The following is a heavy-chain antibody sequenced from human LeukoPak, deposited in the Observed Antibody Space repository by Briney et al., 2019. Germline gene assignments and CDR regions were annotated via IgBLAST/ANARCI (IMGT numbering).Heavy chain of an antibody. CDR3: ARFHSGPSGWYVLWYFDL. V-gene: IGHV4-4*09. D-gene: IGHD6-19*01. J-gene: IGHJ2*01. Sequence: SETLSLTCTVSGGSVSSYYWSWIRQPPGKGLEWIGYIYNSENTKYNSSLMSRVTMSLDTSKNQVFLKLSSVTAADTAVYYCARFHSGPSGWYVLWYFDLWGRGTLVTVSS. CDR1: GGSVSSYY. CDR2: IYNSENT.